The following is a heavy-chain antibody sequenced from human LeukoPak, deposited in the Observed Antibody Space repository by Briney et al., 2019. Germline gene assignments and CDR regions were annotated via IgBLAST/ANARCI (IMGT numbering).Heavy chain of an antibody. V-gene: IGHV4-34*01. CDR2: INHSGST. CDR1: GGSFSGYY. CDR3: ARDLLLWFGELSWWFDP. J-gene: IGHJ5*02. D-gene: IGHD3-10*01. Sequence: SETLSLTCAVYGGSFSGYYWSWIRQPPGKGLEWIGEINHSGSTNYNPSLKSRVTISVDTSKNQFSLKLSSVTAADTAVYYCARDLLLWFGELSWWFDPWGQGTLVTVSS.